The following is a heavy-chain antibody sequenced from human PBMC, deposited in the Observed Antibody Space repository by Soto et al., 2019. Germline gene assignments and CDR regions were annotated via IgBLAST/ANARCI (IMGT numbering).Heavy chain of an antibody. CDR1: GYTLTELS. CDR3: ANRYYGDNDAFDI. V-gene: IGHV1-24*01. Sequence: QVQLVQSGAEVKKPGASVKVSCKVSGYTLTELSMHWVRQAPGKGLEWMGGFDPEDGETIYAQKFQGRVTMTVDTSTDTAYMELSSLRSEDTAVYYCANRYYGDNDAFDIWGQGTMVTVSS. CDR2: FDPEDGET. J-gene: IGHJ3*02. D-gene: IGHD4-17*01.